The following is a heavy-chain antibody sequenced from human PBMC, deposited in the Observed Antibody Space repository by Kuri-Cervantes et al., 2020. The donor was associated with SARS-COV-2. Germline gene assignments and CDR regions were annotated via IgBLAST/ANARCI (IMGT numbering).Heavy chain of an antibody. D-gene: IGHD6-19*01. CDR1: GYSFTSYW. J-gene: IGHJ4*02. CDR3: AKAGGWYSSFFDY. Sequence: GGSLRLSCKGSGYSFTSYWIGWVRQMPGKGLEWMGIIYPGDSDTRYSPSFQGQVTISADKSISTAYLQWSSLKASDTAMYYCAKAGGWYSSFFDYWGQGTLVTVSS. V-gene: IGHV5-51*01. CDR2: IYPGDSDT.